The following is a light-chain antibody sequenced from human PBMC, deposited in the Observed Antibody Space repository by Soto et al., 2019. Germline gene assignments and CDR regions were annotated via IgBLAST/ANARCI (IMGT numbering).Light chain of an antibody. CDR1: SSNVGGYSF. Sequence: QSALTQPRSVSGSPGQSVTISCTGTSSNVGGYSFVSWYQQHPGKAPKLIIYDVAKRPSGVPDRFSGSKSYNTASLTISGLQAEDEADYYCSSYAGTYTWVFGGGTKLTVL. V-gene: IGLV2-11*01. CDR2: DVA. J-gene: IGLJ3*02. CDR3: SSYAGTYTWV.